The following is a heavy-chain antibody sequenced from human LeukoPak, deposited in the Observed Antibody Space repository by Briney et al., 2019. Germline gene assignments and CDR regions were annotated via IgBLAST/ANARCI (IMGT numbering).Heavy chain of an antibody. J-gene: IGHJ4*02. CDR3: ASSRVVPAAPHNDY. CDR2: IYHSGST. V-gene: IGHV4-30-2*01. Sequence: HSETLSLTCTVSGGSISSGGYYWSWIRQPPGKGLEWIGYIYHSGSTYYNPSLKSRVTISVDRSKNQFSLKLSSVTAADTAVYYCASSRVVPAAPHNDYWGQGTLATVSS. D-gene: IGHD2-2*01. CDR1: GGSISSGGYY.